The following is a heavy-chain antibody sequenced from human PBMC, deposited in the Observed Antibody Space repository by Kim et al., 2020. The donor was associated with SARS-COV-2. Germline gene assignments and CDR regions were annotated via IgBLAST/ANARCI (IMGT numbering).Heavy chain of an antibody. V-gene: IGHV3-30-3*01. D-gene: IGHD6-19*01. CDR3: AREIGVAGYYYGMDV. Sequence: GGSLRLSCAASGFTFSSYAMHWVRQAPGKGLEWVAVISYDGSNKYYADSVKGRFTISRDNSKNTLYLQMNSLRAEDTAVYYCAREIGVAGYYYGMDVWGQGTTVTVSS. J-gene: IGHJ6*02. CDR2: ISYDGSNK. CDR1: GFTFSSYA.